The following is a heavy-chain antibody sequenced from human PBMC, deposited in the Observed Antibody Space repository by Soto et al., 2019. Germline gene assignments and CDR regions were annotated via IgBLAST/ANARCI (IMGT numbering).Heavy chain of an antibody. J-gene: IGHJ5*02. CDR2: INAGNGNT. D-gene: IGHD6-19*01. V-gene: IGHV1-3*01. CDR1: GYTFTSYA. Sequence: ASVKVSCKASGYTFTSYAMHWVRQAPGQRLEWMGWINAGNGNTKYSQKFQGRVTITRDTSASTAYMELSGLRSEDTAVYYCARGRGIAVAEGGLDPWGQGTLVTVSS. CDR3: ARGRGIAVAEGGLDP.